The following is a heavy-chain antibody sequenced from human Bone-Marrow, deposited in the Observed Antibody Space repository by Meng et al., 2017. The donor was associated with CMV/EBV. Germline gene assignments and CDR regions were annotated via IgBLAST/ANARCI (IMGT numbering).Heavy chain of an antibody. Sequence: ASVKVSCKASGFTFTDYYMQWVRQAPGQGLEWMGWISAYNGNTKYAEKFQGRVTMTTDTSTSTANMELRSLRSDDTAVYYCAKDYYCSSTSCYPYYYYYYGMDVWGQGTTVTVSS. CDR1: GFTFTDYY. D-gene: IGHD2-2*01. CDR3: AKDYYCSSTSCYPYYYYYYGMDV. J-gene: IGHJ6*02. V-gene: IGHV1-18*04. CDR2: ISAYNGNT.